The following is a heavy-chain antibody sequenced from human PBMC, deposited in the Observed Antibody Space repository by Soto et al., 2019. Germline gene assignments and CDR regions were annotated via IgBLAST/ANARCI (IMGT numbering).Heavy chain of an antibody. Sequence: PSETLSLTCAVYGGSFSGYYWTWIRQPPGTGLEWIGEINHSGSTNYNPSLKSRVTISVDTSKNQFSLKLSSVTAADTAVYYCARDVLRYFDWLDYWGQGTLVTVSS. J-gene: IGHJ4*02. CDR1: GGSFSGYY. D-gene: IGHD3-9*01. V-gene: IGHV4-34*01. CDR3: ARDVLRYFDWLDY. CDR2: INHSGST.